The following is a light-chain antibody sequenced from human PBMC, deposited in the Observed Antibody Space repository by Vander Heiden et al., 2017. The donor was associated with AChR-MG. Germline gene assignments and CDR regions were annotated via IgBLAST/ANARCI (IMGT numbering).Light chain of an antibody. J-gene: IGKJ5*01. V-gene: IGKV1D-13*01. CDR3: QQFINYPHAIT. Sequence: AIQLTQSPSSLSASVGDRVTITCRASQGINSALAWYQQKPGKAPKLLMYGASSLESGVPSRFSGSGSGSDFTLTISSLQPEDFATYYCQQFINYPHAITFGQGTRLEIK. CDR1: QGINSA. CDR2: GAS.